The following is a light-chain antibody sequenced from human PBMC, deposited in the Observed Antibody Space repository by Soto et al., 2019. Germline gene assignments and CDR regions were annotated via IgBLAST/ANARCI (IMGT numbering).Light chain of an antibody. CDR3: SSYRTKSSVV. CDR2: EVS. J-gene: IGLJ2*01. V-gene: IGLV2-14*01. Sequence: QSALTQPASVSGSPGQSITISCTGTSSDVGGYNYVYWYQHHPGKAPKLMIYEVSSRPSGVSNRFFGSKSGNTASLTISGLQTEDETDYFSSSYRTKSSVVFGGGTKLTVL. CDR1: SSDVGGYNY.